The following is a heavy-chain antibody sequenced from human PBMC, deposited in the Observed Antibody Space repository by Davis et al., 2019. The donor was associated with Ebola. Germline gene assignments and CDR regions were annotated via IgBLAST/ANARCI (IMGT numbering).Heavy chain of an antibody. J-gene: IGHJ4*02. CDR1: GYTFSTYW. CDR3: ARRVRSSSWYFDY. D-gene: IGHD6-13*01. V-gene: IGHV5-51*01. CDR2: IYPADSDT. Sequence: GESLKISCEASGYTFSTYWIAWVRQMPGEGLEWMGIIYPADSDTRYSPSFQGQVTISADKSISTAYLQWSSLKASDTAMYYCARRVRSSSWYFDYWGQGTLVTVSS.